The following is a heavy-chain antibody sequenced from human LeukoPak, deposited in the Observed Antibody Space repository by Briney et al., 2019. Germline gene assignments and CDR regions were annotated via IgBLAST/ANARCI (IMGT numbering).Heavy chain of an antibody. V-gene: IGHV4-59*01. J-gene: IGHJ4*02. CDR1: GGSISSYY. Sequence: SETLSLTCTVSGGSISSYYWSWIRQPPGKGLEWVGHIYYSGSTNYNPSLKSRVAISVDTSKNQFSLKLNSVTAADAAVYYCARGRIHYDSTGYYYWGQGTLVTVSS. D-gene: IGHD3-22*01. CDR3: ARGRIHYDSTGYYY. CDR2: IYYSGST.